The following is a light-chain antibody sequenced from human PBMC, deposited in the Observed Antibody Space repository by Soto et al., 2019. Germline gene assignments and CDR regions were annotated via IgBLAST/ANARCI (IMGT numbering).Light chain of an antibody. CDR1: QDISNY. V-gene: IGKV1-33*01. J-gene: IGKJ2*01. Sequence: DIQMTQSPSSLSASVGDRVTITCQASQDISNYLNWYQQKPGKAPKLLIYDASNLETGVPSRFSGSESGTDFTLTISCLQSEDFATYYCQPYYSYPYTFGQGTKLEIK. CDR2: DAS. CDR3: QPYYSYPYT.